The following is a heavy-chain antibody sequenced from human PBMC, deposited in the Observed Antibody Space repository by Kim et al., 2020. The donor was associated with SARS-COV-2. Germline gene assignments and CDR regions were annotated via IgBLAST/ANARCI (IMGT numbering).Heavy chain of an antibody. J-gene: IGHJ4*02. V-gene: IGHV3-7*01. D-gene: IGHD3-10*01. Sequence: GGSLRLSCAASGFTFTGFWMNWIRQAPGKGLEWVANIGPDEDERYCADSVKGRFTISRDNAKNSLCLQMNSLRAEDTAIYYCARDAHRGGDYDYWGQGNLVTVSS. CDR3: ARDAHRGGDYDY. CDR2: IGPDEDER. CDR1: GFTFTGFW.